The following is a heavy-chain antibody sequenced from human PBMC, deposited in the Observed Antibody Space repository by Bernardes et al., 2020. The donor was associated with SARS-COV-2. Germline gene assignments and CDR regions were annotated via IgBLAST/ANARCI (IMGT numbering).Heavy chain of an antibody. CDR3: ARALRDVRGDYASDFDL. CDR2: IYYSGST. V-gene: IGHV4-61*03. CDR1: GGSVNSGPYF. Sequence: SETLSLTCTVSGGSVNSGPYFWSCNRQPPGKGPEYIGHIYYSGSTFYSPPLKSRVTISIDSSKNHFSLNLNSVTAADTVVYFCARALRDVRGDYASDFDLWGQGRMVTVSS. D-gene: IGHD2-2*01. J-gene: IGHJ3*01.